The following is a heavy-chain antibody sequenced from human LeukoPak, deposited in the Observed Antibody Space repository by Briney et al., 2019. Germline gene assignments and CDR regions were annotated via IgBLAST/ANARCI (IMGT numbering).Heavy chain of an antibody. J-gene: IGHJ4*02. CDR3: ARVPRFGELLWIFDY. Sequence: ASVKVSCKASGYTFTSYYMHWVRQAPGQGLEWMGIINPSGGSTSYAQKFQGRVTMTRDTSTSTVYMELSSLRSEDTAVYYCARVPRFGELLWIFDYWGQGTLVTVSS. V-gene: IGHV1-46*01. CDR2: INPSGGST. D-gene: IGHD3-10*01. CDR1: GYTFTSYY.